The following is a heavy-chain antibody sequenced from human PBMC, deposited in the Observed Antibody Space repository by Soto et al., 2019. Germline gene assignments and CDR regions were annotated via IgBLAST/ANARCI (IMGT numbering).Heavy chain of an antibody. CDR1: GFTFSSYA. V-gene: IGHV3-23*01. Sequence: GGSLRLSCAASGFTFSSYAMSWVRQAPGKGLEWVSAISGSGGSTYYADSVKGRFTISRDNSKNTLDLQMNSLRAEDTAVYYCANLTPPEELLWFGESPNWFDPWGQGTLVTVSS. CDR2: ISGSGGST. J-gene: IGHJ5*02. CDR3: ANLTPPEELLWFGESPNWFDP. D-gene: IGHD3-10*01.